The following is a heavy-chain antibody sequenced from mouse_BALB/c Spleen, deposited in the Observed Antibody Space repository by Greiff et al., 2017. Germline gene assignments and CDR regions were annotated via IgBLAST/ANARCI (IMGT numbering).Heavy chain of an antibody. J-gene: IGHJ1*01. D-gene: IGHD3-3*01. CDR3: ARQGDDWYFDV. V-gene: IGHV4-2*02. CDR2: INPGSSTI. Sequence: EVHLVESGGGLVQPGGSLNLSCAASGFDFSRYWMSWARQAPGKGQEWIGEINPGSSTINYTPSLKDKFIISRDNAKNTLYLQMSKVRSEDTALYYCARQGDDWYFDVWGRDHGHRLL. CDR1: GFDFSRYW.